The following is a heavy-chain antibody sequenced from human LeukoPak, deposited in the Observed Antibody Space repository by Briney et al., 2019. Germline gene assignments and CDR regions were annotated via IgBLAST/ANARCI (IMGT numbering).Heavy chain of an antibody. CDR3: ARAVVVVAAFDY. CDR1: GYTFTSYA. D-gene: IGHD2-15*01. V-gene: IGHV1-3*01. J-gene: IGHJ4*02. CDR2: FNAGNGNT. Sequence: ASVKGFCKASGYTFTSYAMHLVRQAAGQRLEWMGWFNAGNGNTKYSQQFQGRVTITRDTSASTAYMELSSLRSEDTAVYYCARAVVVVAAFDYWGQGTLVTVSS.